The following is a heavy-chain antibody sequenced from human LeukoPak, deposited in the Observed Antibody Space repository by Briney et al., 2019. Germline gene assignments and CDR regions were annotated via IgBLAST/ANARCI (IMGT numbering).Heavy chain of an antibody. CDR2: IYYSGST. CDR3: ARVGDYDFWTRGYFDY. D-gene: IGHD3-3*01. CDR1: GGSISSYY. Sequence: SETLSLTCTVSGGSISSYYWSWIRQPPGKGLEWIGYIYYSGSTNYNPSLKSRVTISVDTSKNQFSLKLSSVTAADTAVYYCARVGDYDFWTRGYFDYWVQGTLVTVSS. J-gene: IGHJ4*02. V-gene: IGHV4-59*01.